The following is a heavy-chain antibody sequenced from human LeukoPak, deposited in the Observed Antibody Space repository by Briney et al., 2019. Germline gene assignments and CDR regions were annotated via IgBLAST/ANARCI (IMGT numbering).Heavy chain of an antibody. V-gene: IGHV3-48*03. CDR2: ISSSGSTR. CDR3: ASREMATIVDY. CDR1: GFTFSSYE. D-gene: IGHD5-24*01. J-gene: IGHJ4*02. Sequence: GGSLRLSCAASGFTFSSYEMNWVRRAPGKGLEWVSYISSSGSTRYYADSVKGRFTISRDNAKNSLYLQMNSLRAEDTAVYYCASREMATIVDYWGQGTLVTVSS.